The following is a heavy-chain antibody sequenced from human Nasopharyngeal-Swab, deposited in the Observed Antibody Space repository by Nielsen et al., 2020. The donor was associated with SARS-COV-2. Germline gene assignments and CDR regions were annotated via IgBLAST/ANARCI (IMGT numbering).Heavy chain of an antibody. V-gene: IGHV4-39*01. J-gene: IGHJ4*01. D-gene: IGHD3-22*01. CDR3: ARVGYDTSGYYKSVLLY. CDR1: GESISTSGYY. CDR2: IYYSGST. Sequence: SETLSLTCTVSGESISTSGYYWGWIRQPPGKGLEWIGSIYYSGSTYYNPSLKSRVTISVDTSNNQFSLKLNSVTAADTAVYYCARVGYDTSGYYKSVLLYWGQGTLVTVSS.